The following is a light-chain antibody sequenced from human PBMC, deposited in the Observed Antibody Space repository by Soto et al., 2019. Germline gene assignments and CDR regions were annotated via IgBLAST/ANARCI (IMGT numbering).Light chain of an antibody. CDR2: GAS. J-gene: IGKJ2*01. CDR1: QSVNSN. CDR3: QQYNNWPPYT. V-gene: IGKV3-15*01. Sequence: EIVMTQSPATLSVSPGERATLSCRASQSVNSNLAWYQQKPGQAPSLLIYGASTRATGVPARFSGSGSGTEFTLTISILHSEDFAVYYCQQYNNWPPYTFGQGTKLEIK.